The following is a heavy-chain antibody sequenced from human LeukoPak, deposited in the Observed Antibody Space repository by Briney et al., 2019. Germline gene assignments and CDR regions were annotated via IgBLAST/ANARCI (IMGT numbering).Heavy chain of an antibody. V-gene: IGHV4-59*01. CDR2: VFYTGIT. J-gene: IGHJ4*02. CDR3: ARADSSSWYSSYFDY. CDR1: GVSISNYY. Sequence: SETLSLTCSVSGVSISNYYLNWIRQIPGKGLEWIGYVFYTGITDYNPSLKSRVSISADTSKNQFSLMLTSVTAADTAVYYCARADSSSWYSSYFDYWGQGTLVTVSS. D-gene: IGHD6-13*01.